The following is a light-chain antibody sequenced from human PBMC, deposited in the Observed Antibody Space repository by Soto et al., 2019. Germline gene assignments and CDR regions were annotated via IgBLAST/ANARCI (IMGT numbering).Light chain of an antibody. CDR1: SSDVGGYIY. Sequence: QSALTQPASVSGSPGQSITISCTGTSSDVGGYIYVSWYQHHPGKAPKLMIYEVSNRPSGVSNRFSGSKSGNTASLSISGLQAEDEADYYCSSYTTSYTQVFGGGTKLTVL. V-gene: IGLV2-14*01. CDR2: EVS. CDR3: SSYTTSYTQV. J-gene: IGLJ3*02.